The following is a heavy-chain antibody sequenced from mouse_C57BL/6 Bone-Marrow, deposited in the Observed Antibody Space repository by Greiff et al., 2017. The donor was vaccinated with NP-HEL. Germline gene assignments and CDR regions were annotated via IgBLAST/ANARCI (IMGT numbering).Heavy chain of an antibody. CDR2: SRNKANDYTT. CDR1: GFTFSDFY. V-gene: IGHV7-1*01. CDR3: ARDAARDGYYWYFDV. D-gene: IGHD2-3*01. Sequence: EVQGVESGGGLVQSGRSLRLSCATSGFTFSDFYMEWVRQAPGKGLEWIAASRNKANDYTTEYSASVKGRFIVSRDTSQSILYLQMNALRAEDTAIYYCARDAARDGYYWYFDVWGTGTTVTVSS. J-gene: IGHJ1*03.